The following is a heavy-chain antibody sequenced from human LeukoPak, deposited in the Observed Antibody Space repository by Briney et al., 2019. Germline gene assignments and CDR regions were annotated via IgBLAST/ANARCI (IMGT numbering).Heavy chain of an antibody. V-gene: IGHV5-51*01. J-gene: IGHJ4*02. CDR2: IYPGDSDT. CDR1: GYRFTSYW. CDR3: ARVIVVVTASPGYFDY. D-gene: IGHD2-21*02. Sequence: GASLQISCKGSGYRFTSYWIGWVRPLPGKGLEWMGIIYPGDSDTRYSPSFQGQVTISADKSISTAYLQWSSLKASDTAMYYCARVIVVVTASPGYFDYWGQGTLVTVSS.